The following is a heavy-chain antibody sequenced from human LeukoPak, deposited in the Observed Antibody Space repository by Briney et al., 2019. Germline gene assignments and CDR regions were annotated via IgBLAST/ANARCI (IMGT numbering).Heavy chain of an antibody. CDR2: IRYDGSDK. J-gene: IGHJ6*03. D-gene: IGHD3-10*01. CDR3: TRAGGLVRGVHYYYYMDV. V-gene: IGHV3-30*02. CDR1: GFTFSTYG. Sequence: PGGSLRLSCAASGFTFSTYGMHWVRQAPGKGLEWVAFIRYDGSDKYYADSAKGRFTISRDNSKNTLSLQMNSLRPEDTAVYYCTRAGGLVRGVHYYYYMDVWGKGTTVTISS.